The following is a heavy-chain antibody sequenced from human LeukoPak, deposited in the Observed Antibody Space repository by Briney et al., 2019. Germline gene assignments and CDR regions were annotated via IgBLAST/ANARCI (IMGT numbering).Heavy chain of an antibody. CDR2: INSDGSSI. CDR3: AREGRVSGYDFDC. J-gene: IGHJ4*02. D-gene: IGHD5-12*01. CDR1: GFTFSSYW. V-gene: IGHV3-74*03. Sequence: GGSLRLSCAASGFTFSSYWLHWVRQAPGKGLVWVSRINSDGSSITYADSVKGRFTISRDNAKNTLYLQMNSLRVEDTAVYYCAREGRVSGYDFDCWGQGTLVTVSS.